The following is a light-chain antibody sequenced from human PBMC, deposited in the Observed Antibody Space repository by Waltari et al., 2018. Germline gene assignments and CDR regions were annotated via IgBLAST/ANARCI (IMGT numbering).Light chain of an antibody. V-gene: IGLV6-57*02. CDR3: QSYDSSLWV. Sequence: NFMLTPPHSVSESPGKTVTISCTGSSGSIASNYVQWYQQRPGSAPTTVIYEDNQRPSGVPDRFSGSIDSSSNSASLTISGLKTEDEADYYCQSYDSSLWVFGGGTKLTVL. CDR1: SGSIASNY. CDR2: EDN. J-gene: IGLJ3*02.